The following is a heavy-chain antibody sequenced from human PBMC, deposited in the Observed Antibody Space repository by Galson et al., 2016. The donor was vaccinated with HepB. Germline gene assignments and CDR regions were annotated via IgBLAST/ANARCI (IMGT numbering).Heavy chain of an antibody. CDR3: ARERRVGAPDY. J-gene: IGHJ4*02. Sequence: SLRLSCAASGFTFSNYAMYWVRQAPGKGLEWLTLISYDGRNKFYADSVKGRFTISRDNAKNSLYLQMNSLRDEDTAVYYCARERRVGAPDYWGQGTLVTVSS. CDR1: GFTFSNYA. V-gene: IGHV3-30*04. D-gene: IGHD1-26*01. CDR2: ISYDGRNK.